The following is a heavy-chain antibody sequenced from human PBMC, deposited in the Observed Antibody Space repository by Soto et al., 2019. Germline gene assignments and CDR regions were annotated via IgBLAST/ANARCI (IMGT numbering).Heavy chain of an antibody. J-gene: IGHJ4*02. CDR3: ARETREVGGTLNPMDY. D-gene: IGHD1-26*01. Sequence: QVQLHQSGPGLVKPSQTLLVTCAISGDSVSSNSAAWNWIRQSPSRGLEWLGRTLYRSQWIYDYESSVKGRAAISPDTSKNQFSLQLNSVTPDDTAVYYCARETREVGGTLNPMDYWGQGTLVTVSS. V-gene: IGHV6-1*01. CDR2: TLYRSQWIY. CDR1: GDSVSSNSAA.